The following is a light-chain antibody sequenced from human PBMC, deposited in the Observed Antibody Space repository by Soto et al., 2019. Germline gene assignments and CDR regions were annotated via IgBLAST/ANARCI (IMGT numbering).Light chain of an antibody. CDR2: GAS. Sequence: EIEMTQSPATLSLAPCERVTPSCRASESVSTNLAWYQQKAGQAPRLLIYGASTRATGTPARFSGSGSGTDFTLTISDVEPEDFAVYYCHQRQSWPRTFGQGTKVDIK. CDR3: HQRQSWPRT. CDR1: ESVSTN. V-gene: IGKV3-15*01. J-gene: IGKJ1*01.